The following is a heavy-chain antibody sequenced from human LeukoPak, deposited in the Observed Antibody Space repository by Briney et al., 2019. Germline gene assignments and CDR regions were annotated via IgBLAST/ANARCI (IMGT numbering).Heavy chain of an antibody. D-gene: IGHD6-13*01. J-gene: IGHJ4*02. Sequence: TGGSLRLSCAASGFTFSDYDMSWIRQAPGKGLEWVSYIRSSGSSIYYADSVKGRFTISRDNAKNSLYLQMNSLRAEDTAVYYCARGRGQQLVQDYWGQGALVTVSS. CDR3: ARGRGQQLVQDY. CDR2: IRSSGSSI. V-gene: IGHV3-11*01. CDR1: GFTFSDYD.